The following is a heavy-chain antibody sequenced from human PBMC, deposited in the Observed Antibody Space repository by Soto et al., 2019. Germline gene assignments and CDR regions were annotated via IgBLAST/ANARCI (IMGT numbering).Heavy chain of an antibody. J-gene: IGHJ4*02. CDR1: GYTFTSYA. D-gene: IGHD3-22*01. V-gene: IGHV1-3*01. Sequence: ASVKVFCKASGYTFTSYAMHWVRQAPGQRLEWMGWINAGNGNTKYSQKFQGRVTITRDTSASTAYMELSSLRSEDTAVYYCARSRIVVVDFDYWGQGTLVTVSS. CDR2: INAGNGNT. CDR3: ARSRIVVVDFDY.